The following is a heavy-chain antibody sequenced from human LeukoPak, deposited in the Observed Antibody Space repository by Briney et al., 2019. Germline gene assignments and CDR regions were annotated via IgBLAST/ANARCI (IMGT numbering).Heavy chain of an antibody. V-gene: IGHV3-21*03. J-gene: IGHJ4*02. Sequence: GGSLRLSCAASGFTFSSYSMNWVRQAPGKGLEWVSSISSSSNNIYYADSVKGRFTISRDNAKNSLFLQLNSLRAEDTAIYYCTRVPYGDYWXSDYWGQGTLVTVSS. CDR2: ISSSSNNI. CDR1: GFTFSSYS. CDR3: TRVPYGDYWXSDY. D-gene: IGHD4-17*01.